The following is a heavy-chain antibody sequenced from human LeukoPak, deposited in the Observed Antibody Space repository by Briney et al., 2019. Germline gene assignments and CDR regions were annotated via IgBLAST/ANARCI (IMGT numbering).Heavy chain of an antibody. CDR2: ISWNSGSI. J-gene: IGHJ4*02. D-gene: IGHD3-10*01. V-gene: IGHV3-9*01. CDR1: GFTFDDYA. Sequence: PGRSLRLSCAASGFTFDDYAMHWVRHAPGKGLEWVSGISWNSGSIVYADSVKGRFTISRDNAKNSLYLQMNSLRAEDTALYYCAKGSSGMVRTSVDYWGQGTLVTVSS. CDR3: AKGSSGMVRTSVDY.